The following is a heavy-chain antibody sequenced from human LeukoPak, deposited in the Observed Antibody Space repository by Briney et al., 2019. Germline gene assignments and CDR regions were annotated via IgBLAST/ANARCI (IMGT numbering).Heavy chain of an antibody. J-gene: IGHJ4*02. Sequence: ASVKVSCKASGYTFTSYYIHWVRQAPGQGLEWMGIINPSGGSTSYAQRFQGRVTMTRDTSTSTVYMELSSLRSEDTAVYYCARDSNRSEFDYWGQGTLVTVSS. CDR1: GYTFTSYY. CDR3: ARDSNRSEFDY. D-gene: IGHD4-11*01. CDR2: INPSGGST. V-gene: IGHV1-46*01.